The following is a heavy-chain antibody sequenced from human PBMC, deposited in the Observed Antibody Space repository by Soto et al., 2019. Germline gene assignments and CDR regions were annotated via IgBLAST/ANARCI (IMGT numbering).Heavy chain of an antibody. CDR1: GGTFSSYA. CDR3: ARDSGYYGSGRRAFDI. V-gene: IGHV1-69*13. Sequence: GASVKVSCKASGGTFSSYAISWVRQAPGQGLEWMGGIIPIFGTANYAQKFQGRVTITADESTSTAYMELSSLRSEDTAVYYCARDSGYYGSGRRAFDIWGQGTMVTVAS. CDR2: IIPIFGTA. D-gene: IGHD3-10*01. J-gene: IGHJ3*02.